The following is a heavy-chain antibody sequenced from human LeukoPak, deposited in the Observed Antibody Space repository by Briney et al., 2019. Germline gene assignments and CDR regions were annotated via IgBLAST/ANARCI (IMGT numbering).Heavy chain of an antibody. CDR3: ARGPYSSSPLFWYYYYMDV. J-gene: IGHJ6*03. CDR1: GFTFSSYS. D-gene: IGHD6-6*01. CDR2: ISSSSSTI. V-gene: IGHV3-48*01. Sequence: GGSLRLSCAASGFTFSSYSMNWVRQAPGKGLEWVSYISSSSSTIYYADSVKGRFTISRDNAKNSLYLQMNSLRAEDTAVYYCARGPYSSSPLFWYYYYMDVWGKGTTVTVSS.